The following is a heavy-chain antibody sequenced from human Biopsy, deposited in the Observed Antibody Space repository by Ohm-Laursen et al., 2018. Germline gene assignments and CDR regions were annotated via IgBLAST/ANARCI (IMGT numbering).Heavy chain of an antibody. V-gene: IGHV1-46*01. CDR2: ISPSGATT. Sequence: AASVKVSCKASGSTFATYHIHWVRQAPGQGLEWMGVISPSGATTSFSQKFQGRITMTRDTSTSTVYMDLNSLGSEDTAVYYCARAGVGSDGTDSYYYGMDVWGPGTTVTVSS. D-gene: IGHD5-24*01. J-gene: IGHJ6*02. CDR3: ARAGVGSDGTDSYYYGMDV. CDR1: GSTFATYH.